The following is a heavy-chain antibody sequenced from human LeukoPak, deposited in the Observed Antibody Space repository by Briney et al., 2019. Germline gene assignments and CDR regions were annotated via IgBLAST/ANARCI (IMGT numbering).Heavy chain of an antibody. D-gene: IGHD3-22*01. CDR3: ARDKLGYYDSSLPFDY. V-gene: IGHV1-18*01. CDR1: GYTFTSYG. J-gene: IGHJ4*02. Sequence: ASVKVSCKASGYTFTSYGISWVRQAPGQGLEWMGRISAYNGNTNYAQKLQGRVTITTDTSTSTAYMELRSLRSDDTAVYYCARDKLGYYDSSLPFDYWGQGTLVTVSS. CDR2: ISAYNGNT.